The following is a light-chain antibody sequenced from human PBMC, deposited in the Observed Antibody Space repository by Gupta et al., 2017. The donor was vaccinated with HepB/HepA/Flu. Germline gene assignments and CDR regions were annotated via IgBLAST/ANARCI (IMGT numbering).Light chain of an antibody. J-gene: IGKJ4*01. Sequence: DIQMTQSPSSLSASVGHRVTITCRESQGISNYLAWYQQKPGKVPKLLIYAASTLQSGVPSRFSGSGSGTDFTLTISILQPEDVATYYCQKDNGAPITFGGGTKVEIK. CDR3: QKDNGAPIT. V-gene: IGKV1-27*01. CDR2: AAS. CDR1: QGISNY.